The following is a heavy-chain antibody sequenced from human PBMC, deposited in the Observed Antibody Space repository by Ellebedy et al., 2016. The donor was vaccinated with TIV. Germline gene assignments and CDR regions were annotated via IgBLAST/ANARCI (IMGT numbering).Heavy chain of an antibody. D-gene: IGHD6-19*01. CDR3: ARAPIAVAGTFFDY. J-gene: IGHJ4*02. CDR2: IYYSGST. Sequence: SETLSLTXTVSGGSISSYYWSWIRQPPGKGLEWIGYIYYSGSTNYNPSLKSRVTISVDTSKNQFSLKLSSVTAADTAVYYCARAPIAVAGTFFDYWGQGTLVTVSS. CDR1: GGSISSYY. V-gene: IGHV4-59*01.